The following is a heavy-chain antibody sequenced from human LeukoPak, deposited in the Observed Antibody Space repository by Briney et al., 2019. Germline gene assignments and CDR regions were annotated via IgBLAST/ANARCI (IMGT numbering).Heavy chain of an antibody. CDR2: INHSGST. V-gene: IGHV4-34*01. J-gene: IGHJ5*02. CDR3: ARGWRYYGSGSYCWFGA. Sequence: SETLSLTCAVYGGSFSGYYWSWIRQPQGKGLEWIGKINHSGSTNYNPSLKSRATISVDTSKNQSSLKLSSVTAADTAVYYCARGWRYYGSGSYCWFGAWGQGTLVTVSS. D-gene: IGHD3-10*01. CDR1: GGSFSGYY.